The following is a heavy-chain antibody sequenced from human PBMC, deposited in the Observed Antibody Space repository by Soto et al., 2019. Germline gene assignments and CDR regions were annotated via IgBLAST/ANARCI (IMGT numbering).Heavy chain of an antibody. CDR2: LSSSSRFT. Sequence: GGSLRLSCEASVFPFCDYYMIWIRQSPERGLEWLSFLSSSSRFTKYADSVRGRFTISRDNAKNALYLQMNSLRAEDTAVYYCARRLGSLPTANLDLWGRGTLVTVSS. V-gene: IGHV3-11*06. CDR1: VFPFCDYY. J-gene: IGHJ2*01. CDR3: ARRLGSLPTANLDL. D-gene: IGHD1-1*01.